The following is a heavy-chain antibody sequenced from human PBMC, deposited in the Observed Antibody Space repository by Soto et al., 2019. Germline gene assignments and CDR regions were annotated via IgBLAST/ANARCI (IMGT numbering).Heavy chain of an antibody. Sequence: GESLRICGSASGYSFTNYYLALVLQMPGKGLEWMGIIYPFDFDTRYSPSFQGQVTISVDRSIRTAYLQWDSLKASDTAMYYCASSVLVPSTMNYFDFWGQGTLVTVSS. V-gene: IGHV5-51*01. CDR3: ASSVLVPSTMNYFDF. CDR1: GYSFTNYY. J-gene: IGHJ4*02. CDR2: IYPFDFDT. D-gene: IGHD1-26*01.